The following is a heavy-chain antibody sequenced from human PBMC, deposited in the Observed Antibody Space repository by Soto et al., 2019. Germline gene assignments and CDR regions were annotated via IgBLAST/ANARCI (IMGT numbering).Heavy chain of an antibody. Sequence: EVQVLESGGGLVQPGGSLRLSCAATGFTFSDFAMSWVRQAPGKGLEWVSRIYGGGNGPHYADSVKGRVTISRDNSKSTLYLQMTSLRAEHTAVYYCAKMEGMDPWAYSFDYWGQGTLVTVSS. CDR1: GFTFSDFA. J-gene: IGHJ4*02. D-gene: IGHD2-2*03. CDR3: AKMEGMDPWAYSFDY. CDR2: IYGGGNGP. V-gene: IGHV3-23*03.